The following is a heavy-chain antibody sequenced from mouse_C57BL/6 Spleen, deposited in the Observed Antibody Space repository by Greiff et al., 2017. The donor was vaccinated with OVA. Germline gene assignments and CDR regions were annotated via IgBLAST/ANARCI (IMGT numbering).Heavy chain of an antibody. J-gene: IGHJ4*01. CDR2: ISYDGSN. CDR3: ARAVLYYAMDY. CDR1: GYSITSGYY. Sequence: VQLKESGPGLVKPSQSLSLTCSVTGYSITSGYYWNWIRQFPGNKLEWMGYISYDGSNNYNPSLNNRISITRDTSKNQFFLKLNSVTTEDTATYYCARAVLYYAMDYWGQGTSVTVSS. D-gene: IGHD1-1*01. V-gene: IGHV3-6*01.